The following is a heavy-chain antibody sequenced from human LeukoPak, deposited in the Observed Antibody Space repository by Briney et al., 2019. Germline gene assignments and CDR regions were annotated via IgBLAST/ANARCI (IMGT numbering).Heavy chain of an antibody. Sequence: GGSLRLSCAASGFTFSSYEMNWVRQAPGKGLEWVSYISSSGSTIYYADSVKGRFTISRDNAKNSLYLQMNSPRAEDTAVYYCARDRPGYSYGYGYWGQGTLVTVSS. CDR3: ARDRPGYSYGYGY. CDR1: GFTFSSYE. V-gene: IGHV3-48*03. J-gene: IGHJ4*02. D-gene: IGHD5-18*01. CDR2: ISSSGSTI.